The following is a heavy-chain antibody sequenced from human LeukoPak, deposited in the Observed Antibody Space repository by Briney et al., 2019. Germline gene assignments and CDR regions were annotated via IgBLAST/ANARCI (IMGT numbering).Heavy chain of an antibody. J-gene: IGHJ6*02. D-gene: IGHD5-18*01. CDR2: ISSSGSTI. CDR1: GFTFSDCY. Sequence: GGSLRLSCAASGFTFSDCYMSWIRQAPGKGLEWVSYISSSGSTIYYAASVKGRFTISRENAKNSLYLQMNSLRAEDTAVYYCAGGKFSRGYSYGARYGMDVWGQGTTVTVSS. CDR3: AGGKFSRGYSYGARYGMDV. V-gene: IGHV3-11*01.